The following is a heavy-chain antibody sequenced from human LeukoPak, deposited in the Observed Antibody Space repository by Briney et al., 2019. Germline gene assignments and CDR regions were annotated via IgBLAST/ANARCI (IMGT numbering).Heavy chain of an antibody. CDR2: ISSSGRTT. J-gene: IGHJ4*02. D-gene: IGHD6-19*01. V-gene: IGHV3-48*03. Sequence: PGGSLRLSCVASGFTFSSYEMNWVRQAPGKGLEWVGYISSSGRTTYYADSVKGRFTFSRDNANNSLYLQMNSLRAEDTSVYYCVRDGSSGWYRGICDFWGQGTLVTVSS. CDR3: VRDGSSGWYRGICDF. CDR1: GFTFSSYE.